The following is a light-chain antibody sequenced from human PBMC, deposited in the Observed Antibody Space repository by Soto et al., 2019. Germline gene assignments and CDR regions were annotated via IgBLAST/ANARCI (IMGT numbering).Light chain of an antibody. Sequence: EIVLTQSPGTLSLSPGERATLSCRASQSVSSTYLAWYQQKPGQAPRLLIKGASSRATGIPDRFSGSGSGTDFTLTITRLEPEDFAVYYCQKYGSSFRTFGQGTKVDIK. CDR1: QSVSSTY. CDR3: QKYGSSFRT. CDR2: GAS. J-gene: IGKJ1*01. V-gene: IGKV3-20*01.